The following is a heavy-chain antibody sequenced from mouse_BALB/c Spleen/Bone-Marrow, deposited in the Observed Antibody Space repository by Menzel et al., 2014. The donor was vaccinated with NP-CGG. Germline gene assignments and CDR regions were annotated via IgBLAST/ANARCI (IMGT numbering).Heavy chain of an antibody. D-gene: IGHD1-1*01. CDR2: INNNGGST. CDR3: ARVYGWYFDV. J-gene: IGHJ1*01. V-gene: IGHV5-6-3*01. CDR1: GFTFSSYG. Sequence: EVKLVESGGGLVQPGGSLKLSCVASGFTFSSYGMSWVRPTPDKRLELVATINNNGGSTYYPDSVKCQFTISRDNAKNTLYLQMSSLKSEDTAMYYCARVYGWYFDVWGAGTTVTVSS.